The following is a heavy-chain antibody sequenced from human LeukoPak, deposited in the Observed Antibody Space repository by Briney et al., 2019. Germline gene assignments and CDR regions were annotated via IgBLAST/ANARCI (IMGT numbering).Heavy chain of an antibody. D-gene: IGHD3-10*01. CDR3: ASIMLDGSGSYYNQVFDY. CDR1: GFTFSSYA. CDR2: ISYDGSNK. Sequence: PGRSLRLSCAASGFTFSSYAMHWVRQAPGKGLEWVAVISYDGSNKNYADSVKGRFTISRDNSKNTLYLQMNSLRAEDTAVYYCASIMLDGSGSYYNQVFDYWGQGTLVTVSS. J-gene: IGHJ4*02. V-gene: IGHV3-30-3*01.